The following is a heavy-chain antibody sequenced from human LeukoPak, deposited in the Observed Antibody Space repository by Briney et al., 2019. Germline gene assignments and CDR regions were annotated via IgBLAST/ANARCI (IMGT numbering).Heavy chain of an antibody. CDR3: ARVTANAVVAAKGRPFDY. J-gene: IGHJ4*02. V-gene: IGHV1-46*01. Sequence: ASVKVSCKASGYTFTSYYMHWVRQAPGQGLEWMGIINPSGGSTSYAQKFQGRVTMTRDTSTSTVYMELSSLRSEDTAVYYCARVTANAVVAAKGRPFDYWGQGTLVTVSS. CDR2: INPSGGST. D-gene: IGHD2-15*01. CDR1: GYTFTSYY.